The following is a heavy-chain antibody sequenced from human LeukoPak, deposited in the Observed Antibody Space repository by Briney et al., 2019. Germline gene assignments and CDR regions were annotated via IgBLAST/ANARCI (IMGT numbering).Heavy chain of an antibody. Sequence: GASVKVSCKASGYTFTGYYMHWVRQAPGQGLEWMGWMNPNSGNTGYAQKFQGRVTMTRNTSISTAYMELSSLRSEDTAVYYCARVYYYSDYVYYYYMDVWGKGTTVTVSS. CDR1: GYTFTGYY. CDR2: MNPNSGNT. CDR3: ARVYYYSDYVYYYYMDV. J-gene: IGHJ6*03. D-gene: IGHD4-11*01. V-gene: IGHV1-8*02.